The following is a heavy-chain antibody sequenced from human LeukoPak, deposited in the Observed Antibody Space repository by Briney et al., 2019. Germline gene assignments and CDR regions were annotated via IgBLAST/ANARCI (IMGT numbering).Heavy chain of an antibody. CDR1: GFTFSSYG. CDR2: ISYDGSNK. J-gene: IGHJ4*02. D-gene: IGHD2-15*01. V-gene: IGHV3-30*03. Sequence: GGSLRLSCAASGFTFSSYGMHWVRQAPGKGLEWVAVISYDGSNKYYADSVKGRFTISRDNSKNTLYLQMNSLRAEDTAVYYCARDPLGYCSGGSCYWLDYWGQGTLVTVSS. CDR3: ARDPLGYCSGGSCYWLDY.